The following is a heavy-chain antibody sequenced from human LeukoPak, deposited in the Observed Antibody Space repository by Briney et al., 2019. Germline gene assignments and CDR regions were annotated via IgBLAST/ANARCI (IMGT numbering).Heavy chain of an antibody. CDR3: ARDTHSRFLEWFV. J-gene: IGHJ4*02. V-gene: IGHV1-2*06. D-gene: IGHD3-3*01. CDR2: INPNSGGT. CDR1: GYTFTGYY. Sequence: ASVKVSCKASGYTFTGYYMHWVRQAPGQGLEWMGRINPNSGGTNYAQKFQGRVTMTRDTSISTAYMALSRLRSDDTAVYYCARDTHSRFLEWFVWGQGTLVTVSS.